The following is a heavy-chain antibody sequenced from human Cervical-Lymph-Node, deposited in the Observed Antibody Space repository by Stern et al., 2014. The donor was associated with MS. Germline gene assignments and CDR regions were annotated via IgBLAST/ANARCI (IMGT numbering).Heavy chain of an antibody. CDR3: ARQRYFDY. V-gene: IGHV5-51*01. Sequence: EVQLLQSGPEVKRPGESLKISCQASGYTFTSYWIGWVRQMPGKGLEGIAIIFPGGSALRYSPSFQGQVTISADKSSSTAYLQGNNLKASDTAIYYCARQRYFDYWGQGTLVTVSS. CDR1: GYTFTSYW. J-gene: IGHJ4*02. CDR2: IFPGGSAL.